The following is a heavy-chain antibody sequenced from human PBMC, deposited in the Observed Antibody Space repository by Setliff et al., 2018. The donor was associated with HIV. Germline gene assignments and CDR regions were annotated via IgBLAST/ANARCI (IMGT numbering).Heavy chain of an antibody. CDR2: IGTGGDT. D-gene: IGHD6-6*01. CDR1: GFAFSDYD. CDR3: TRELNGHTSSHYYFGLDV. Sequence: GGSLRLSCATSGFAFSDYDFHWVRQVTGEGLEWVSAIGTGGDTYYADSVKGRFTISRENAKNSLYLQMNNVRAGDTAVYYRTRELNGHTSSHYYFGLDVWGQGTTVTVSS. J-gene: IGHJ6*02. V-gene: IGHV3-13*01.